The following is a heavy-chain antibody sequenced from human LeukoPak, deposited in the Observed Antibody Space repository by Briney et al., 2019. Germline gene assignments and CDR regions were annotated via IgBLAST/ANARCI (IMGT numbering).Heavy chain of an antibody. D-gene: IGHD3-16*02. V-gene: IGHV4-39*01. CDR1: GGSISSSSYY. CDR2: IYYSGST. J-gene: IGHJ3*02. Sequence: PSETLSLTCTVSGGSISSSSYYWGWIRQPPGKGLEWIGSIYYSGSTYYNPSLKSRFTISVDTSKNQFSLKLSSVTAADTAVYYCARHQNDYVWGSYREPGAFDIWGQGTMVTVSS. CDR3: ARHQNDYVWGSYREPGAFDI.